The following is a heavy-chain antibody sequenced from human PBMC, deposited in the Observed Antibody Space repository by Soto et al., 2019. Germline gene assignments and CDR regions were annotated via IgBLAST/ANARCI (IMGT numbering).Heavy chain of an antibody. CDR1: GGTFSSYT. Sequence: SVKVSCKASGGTFSSYTISWVRQAPGQGLEWMGRIIPILGIANYAQKFQGRVTITADKSTSTAYMELSSLRSEDTAVYYCARGGGLLPLTFDFWGPGSLVTVSS. J-gene: IGHJ4*02. CDR3: ARGGGLLPLTFDF. V-gene: IGHV1-69*02. D-gene: IGHD2-15*01. CDR2: IIPILGIA.